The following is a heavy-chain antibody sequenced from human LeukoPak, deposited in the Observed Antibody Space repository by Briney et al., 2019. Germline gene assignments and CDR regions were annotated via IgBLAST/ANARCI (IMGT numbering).Heavy chain of an antibody. CDR2: MNPNSGNT. CDR1: GYTFTSYD. D-gene: IGHD3-10*01. J-gene: IGHJ4*02. Sequence: ASVKVSCKASGYTFTSYDINWVRQATGQGLEWMGWMNPNSGNTGYAQKFQGRVTMTRDTSTSTVYMELSSLRSEDTAVYYCARRQGSQNDYWGQGTLVAVSS. CDR3: ARRQGSQNDY. V-gene: IGHV1-8*01.